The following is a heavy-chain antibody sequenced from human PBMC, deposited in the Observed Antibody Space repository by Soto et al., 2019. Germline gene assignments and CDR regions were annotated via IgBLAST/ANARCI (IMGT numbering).Heavy chain of an antibody. CDR1: GFTFSSYG. Sequence: QVQLVESGGGVVQPGRSLRLSCAASGFTFSSYGMHWVRQAPGKGLEWVAVISYDGGNKYYADSVKGRFTISRDNSKNTLYLQMNSLRAEDTAVYYCAKSLSPTSINYYYYGMDVWGQGTTVTVSS. J-gene: IGHJ6*02. V-gene: IGHV3-30*18. CDR2: ISYDGGNK. D-gene: IGHD2-21*02. CDR3: AKSLSPTSINYYYYGMDV.